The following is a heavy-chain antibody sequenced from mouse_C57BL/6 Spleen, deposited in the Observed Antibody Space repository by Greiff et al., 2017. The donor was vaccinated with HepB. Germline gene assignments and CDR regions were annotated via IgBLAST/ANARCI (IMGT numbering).Heavy chain of an antibody. V-gene: IGHV1-52*01. D-gene: IGHD1-1*02. CDR1: GYTFTSYW. CDR2: IDPSDSET. Sequence: QVHVKQPGAELVRPGSSVKLSCKASGYTFTSYWMHWVKQRPIQGLEWIGNIDPSDSETHYNQKFKDKATLTVDKSSSTAYMQLSSLTSEDSAVYYCARFGNYAMDYWGQGTSVTVSS. J-gene: IGHJ4*01. CDR3: ARFGNYAMDY.